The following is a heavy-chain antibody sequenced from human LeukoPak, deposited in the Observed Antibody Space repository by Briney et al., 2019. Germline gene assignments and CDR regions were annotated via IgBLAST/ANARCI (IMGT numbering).Heavy chain of an antibody. CDR3: ARGSGSYYRFFDY. J-gene: IGHJ4*02. CDR2: INHSGST. V-gene: IGHV4-34*01. Sequence: LETLSLTCAVYGGSFSGYYWSWIRQPPGKGLEWIGEINHSGSTNCNPSLKSRVTISVDTSKNQFSLKLSSVTAADTAVYYCARGSGSYYRFFDYWGQGTLVTVSS. CDR1: GGSFSGYY. D-gene: IGHD1-26*01.